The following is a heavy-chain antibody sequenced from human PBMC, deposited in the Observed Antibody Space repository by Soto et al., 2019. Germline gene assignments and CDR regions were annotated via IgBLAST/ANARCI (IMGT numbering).Heavy chain of an antibody. CDR1: GGSFSGYY. J-gene: IGHJ5*02. Sequence: PSETLSLTCAVYGGSFSGYYWSWIRQPPGKGLEWIGEINHSGSTNYNPSLKSRVTISVDTSKNQFSLKLSSVTAADTAVYYCARGQAQQLVGWWFDPWGQGTLVTVSS. CDR2: INHSGST. V-gene: IGHV4-34*01. CDR3: ARGQAQQLVGWWFDP. D-gene: IGHD6-13*01.